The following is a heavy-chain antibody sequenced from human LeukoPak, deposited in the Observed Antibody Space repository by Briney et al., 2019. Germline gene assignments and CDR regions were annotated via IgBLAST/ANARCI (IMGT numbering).Heavy chain of an antibody. CDR1: GYTFTGYY. J-gene: IGHJ6*02. D-gene: IGHD3-9*01. V-gene: IGHV1-2*02. CDR3: ARVVYDILTGYYRYYGMDV. Sequence: ASVKVSCKASGYTFTGYYMHWVRQAPGQGLEWMGWINPNSGGTNYAQKFQGRVTMTRDTSISTAYMELSRLRSDDTAVYYCARVVYDILTGYYRYYGMDVWGQGTTVTVSS. CDR2: INPNSGGT.